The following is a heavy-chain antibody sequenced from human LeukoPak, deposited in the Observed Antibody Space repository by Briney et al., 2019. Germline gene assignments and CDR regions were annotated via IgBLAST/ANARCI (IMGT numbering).Heavy chain of an antibody. V-gene: IGHV3-23*01. CDR3: AKEGPRVVVPAALDP. D-gene: IGHD2-2*01. CDR2: ISGSGGST. J-gene: IGHJ5*01. CDR1: GFTFSSYA. Sequence: GGSLRLSCAASGFTFSSYAMSWVRQAPGRGLAWVSGISGSGGSTYYADPVKGQFTISRDNSKNTLYLQMNSLRAEDTAVYYCAKEGPRVVVPAALDPWGQGTLVTVSS.